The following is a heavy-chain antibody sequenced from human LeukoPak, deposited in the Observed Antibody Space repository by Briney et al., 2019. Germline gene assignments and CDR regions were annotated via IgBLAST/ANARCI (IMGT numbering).Heavy chain of an antibody. J-gene: IGHJ4*02. CDR1: GFTFSSYS. Sequence: GGSLRLSCAASGFTFSSYSMNWVRQAPGKGLEWVTYISSSSSTIYYADSVKGRFTISRDNAKNSLYLQMNSLRAEDTAVYYCARDPPTTVTVFDYWGQGTLVTVSS. CDR2: ISSSSSTI. V-gene: IGHV3-48*01. CDR3: ARDPPTTVTVFDY. D-gene: IGHD4-17*01.